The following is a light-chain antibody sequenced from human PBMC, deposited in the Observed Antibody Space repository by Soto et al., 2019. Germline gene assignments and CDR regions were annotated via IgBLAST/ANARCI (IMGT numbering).Light chain of an antibody. CDR1: SSDVAGYNY. CDR3: SSYAGTDRTLVF. J-gene: IGLJ2*01. V-gene: IGLV2-14*01. CDR2: EVT. Sequence: QSALTQPASVSGSPGQSITISCTGTSSDVAGYNYVSWYQQHPGTAPKLMIYEVTNRPSGVSNRFSGSKSGNTASLSISGLQAEDEADYRCSSYAGTDRTLVFFGGGTKLTVL.